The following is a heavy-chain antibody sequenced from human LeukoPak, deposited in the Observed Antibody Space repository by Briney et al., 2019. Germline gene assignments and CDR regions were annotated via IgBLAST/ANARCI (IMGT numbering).Heavy chain of an antibody. CDR1: DGSLGFSF. Sequence: SETLSLTCAVYDGSLGFSFWSWIRQSPGKGLEWLGHINYSGATHYNPSLNGRAALSIDTSRNQFFLKLTSVIAADTAVYFCAREYVEPSWGQGTLVTVSS. CDR3: AREYVEPS. D-gene: IGHD1-14*01. CDR2: INYSGAT. V-gene: IGHV4-34*01. J-gene: IGHJ4*02.